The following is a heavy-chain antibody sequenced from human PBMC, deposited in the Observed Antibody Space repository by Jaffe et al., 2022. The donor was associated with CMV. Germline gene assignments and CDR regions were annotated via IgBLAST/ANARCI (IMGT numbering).Heavy chain of an antibody. V-gene: IGHV3-73*01. CDR3: TRLGAAGGYSP. D-gene: IGHD6-13*01. Sequence: EVQLVESGGGLVQPGGSLKLSCAASGFTFSGSAMHWVRQASGKGLEWVGRIRSKANSYATAYAASVKGRFTISRDDSKNTAYLQMNSLKTEDTAVYYCTRLGAAGGYSPWGQGTLVTVSS. CDR1: GFTFSGSA. J-gene: IGHJ5*02. CDR2: IRSKANSYAT.